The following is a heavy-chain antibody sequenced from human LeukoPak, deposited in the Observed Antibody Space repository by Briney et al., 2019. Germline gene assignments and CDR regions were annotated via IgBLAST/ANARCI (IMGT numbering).Heavy chain of an antibody. CDR1: GFTFSSYA. J-gene: IGHJ4*02. V-gene: IGHV3-33*08. CDR2: IWYDGSNK. D-gene: IGHD5-18*01. Sequence: PGGSLRLSCAASGFTFSSYAMSWVRQAPGKGLEWVAVIWYDGSNKYYADSVKGRFTISRDNSKNTLYLQMNSLRAEDTAVYYCARENWDSYGYAHRFDYWGQGTLVTVSS. CDR3: ARENWDSYGYAHRFDY.